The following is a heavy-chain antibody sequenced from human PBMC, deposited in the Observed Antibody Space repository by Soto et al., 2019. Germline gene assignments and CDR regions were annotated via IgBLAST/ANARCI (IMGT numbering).Heavy chain of an antibody. J-gene: IGHJ2*01. D-gene: IGHD2-21*02. CDR2: ISYDGTTK. Sequence: QLVESGGGVVQPGGSLRLSCAASGFAFSRFALHWLRQAPGKGLEWVALISYDGTTKYYPDAVKGRFAISRDNSNNNLYLELNSLRPEDTAFYYCVRDPCGDCVDWSFVLWGDGIMVTVSS. CDR1: GFAFSRFA. V-gene: IGHV3-30*09. CDR3: VRDPCGDCVDWSFVL.